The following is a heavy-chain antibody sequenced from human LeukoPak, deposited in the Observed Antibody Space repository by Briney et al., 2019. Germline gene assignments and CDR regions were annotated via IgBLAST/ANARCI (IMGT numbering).Heavy chain of an antibody. CDR1: GGSISSCHYY. Sequence: SETLSLTCSVSGGSISSCHYYWVWIPHPPGKGLQWIGSGYYSKSTYYSASLKSRSTITVDTSKNQFSVKLSSMTAADTAVYYCAILPATDTYFYDRSGYYRPGVHWGQGTLVSVSS. CDR2: GYYSKST. CDR3: AILPATDTYFYDRSGYYRPGVH. J-gene: IGHJ4*02. V-gene: IGHV4-39*07. D-gene: IGHD3-22*01.